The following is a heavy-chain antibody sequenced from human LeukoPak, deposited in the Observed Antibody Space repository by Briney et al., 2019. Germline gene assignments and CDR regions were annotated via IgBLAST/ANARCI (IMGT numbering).Heavy chain of an antibody. D-gene: IGHD3-10*01. CDR1: GGTFSSYA. CDR3: ARGFARPPDYYYYYYMDV. CDR2: IIPIFGTA. Sequence: ASVKVSCKASGGTFSSYAISWVRQAPGQGLEWMGGIIPIFGTANYAQKFQGRVTITADESTSTAYMELSSLRSEDTAVYYCARGFARPPDYYYYYYMDVWGKGTTVTISS. V-gene: IGHV1-69*13. J-gene: IGHJ6*03.